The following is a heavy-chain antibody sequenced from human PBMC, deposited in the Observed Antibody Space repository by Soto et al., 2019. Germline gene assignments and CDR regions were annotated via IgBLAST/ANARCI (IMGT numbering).Heavy chain of an antibody. V-gene: IGHV1-18*01. D-gene: IGHD3-10*01. Sequence: QVQLVQSGAEVKKPGASVKVSCKASGYTFTSYGISWVRQAPGQGLEWMGWISAYNGNTNYAKKLQGRVTMTTDTXXSXAXXELRSLRSNDTAVYYCARRHYGSGSYPYYYYGMDVWGQGTTVTVSS. CDR3: ARRHYGSGSYPYYYYGMDV. J-gene: IGHJ6*02. CDR1: GYTFTSYG. CDR2: ISAYNGNT.